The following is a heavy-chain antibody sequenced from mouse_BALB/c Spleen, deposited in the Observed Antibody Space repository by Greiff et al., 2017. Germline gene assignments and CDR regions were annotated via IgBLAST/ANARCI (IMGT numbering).Heavy chain of an antibody. J-gene: IGHJ4*01. CDR2: ISNGGGST. CDR1: GFTFSSYT. CDR3: ARLGNYAYYAMDY. Sequence: EVHLVESGGGLVQPGGSLKLSCAASGFTFSSYTMSWVRQTPEKRLEWVAYISNGGGSTYYPDTVKGRFTISRDNAKNTLYLQMSSLKSEDTAMYYCARLGNYAYYAMDYWGQGTSVTVSS. D-gene: IGHD2-1*01. V-gene: IGHV5-12-2*01.